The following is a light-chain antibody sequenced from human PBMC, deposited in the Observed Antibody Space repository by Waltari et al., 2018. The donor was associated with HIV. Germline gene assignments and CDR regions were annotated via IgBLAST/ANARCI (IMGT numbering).Light chain of an antibody. CDR1: VLSKQF. J-gene: IGLJ2*01. CDR3: QSADTSGTMDI. CDR2: KDT. Sequence: SDLTQPPSVSLSPGQTASITCSGEVLSKQFGYWYQHKKGQAPVLLIYKDTMRDSGIPERFSVTTSRTTVTLTISEVQAEDEADYYCQSADTSGTMDIFGGGTKL. V-gene: IGLV3-25*03.